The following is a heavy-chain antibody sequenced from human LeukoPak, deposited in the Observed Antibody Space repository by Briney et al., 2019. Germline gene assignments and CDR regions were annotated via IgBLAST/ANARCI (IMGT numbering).Heavy chain of an antibody. CDR1: GYTFTGYY. CDR3: ARVVRAWIQLYQLDY. J-gene: IGHJ4*02. CDR2: INPNSGGT. Sequence: EASVTVSCKASGYTFTGYYMHWVRQAPGQGLEWMGWINPNSGGTNYAQKFQGRVTMTRDTSISTAYMELSRLRSDDTAVYYCARVVRAWIQLYQLDYWGQGTLVTVSS. V-gene: IGHV1-2*02. D-gene: IGHD5-18*01.